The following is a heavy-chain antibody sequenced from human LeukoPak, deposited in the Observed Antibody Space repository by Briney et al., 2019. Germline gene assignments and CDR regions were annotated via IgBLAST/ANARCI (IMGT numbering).Heavy chain of an antibody. Sequence: TSSETLSLTCTVSGGSISSYYWSWIRQPPGKGLEWIGCIYYSGSTNYNPSLKSRVTISVDTSKNQFSLKLSSVTAADTAVYYCARLGRDGDHPGPTYFDYWGQGTLVTVSS. V-gene: IGHV4-59*08. CDR1: GGSISSYY. D-gene: IGHD4-17*01. CDR3: ARLGRDGDHPGPTYFDY. CDR2: IYYSGST. J-gene: IGHJ4*02.